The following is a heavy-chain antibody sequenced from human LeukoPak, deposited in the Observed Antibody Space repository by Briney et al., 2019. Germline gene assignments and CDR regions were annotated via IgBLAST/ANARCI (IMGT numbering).Heavy chain of an antibody. D-gene: IGHD1-14*01. V-gene: IGHV1-2*02. Sequence: ASVKVSCKASGYTFTGYYMHWVRQAPGQGLEWMGWINPNSGGTNYAQKLQGRVTMTRDTSISTAYMELSRLRSDDTAVYYCARDMTGGIWARATSFDHWGQGTLVTVSS. J-gene: IGHJ4*02. CDR3: ARDMTGGIWARATSFDH. CDR2: INPNSGGT. CDR1: GYTFTGYY.